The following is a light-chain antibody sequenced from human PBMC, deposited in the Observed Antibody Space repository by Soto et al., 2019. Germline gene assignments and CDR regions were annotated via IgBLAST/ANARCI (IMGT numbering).Light chain of an antibody. Sequence: EIVMTQSPATLSVSAGERATLSCRSSQSVSSDLAWYQHRPGQTPRLLIHGASNRATGIPARFSGVGSGTEFTLTINSLQSEDFGVYYCQQYNKWPQTFGQGTRLEI. CDR3: QQYNKWPQT. CDR2: GAS. CDR1: QSVSSD. V-gene: IGKV3-15*01. J-gene: IGKJ5*01.